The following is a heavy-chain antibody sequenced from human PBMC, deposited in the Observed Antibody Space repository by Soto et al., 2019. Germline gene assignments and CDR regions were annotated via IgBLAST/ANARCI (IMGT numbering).Heavy chain of an antibody. J-gene: IGHJ4*02. CDR1: GFTFSSYA. CDR3: AKGGDSSGYTTSFDY. D-gene: IGHD3-22*01. Sequence: GGSLRLSCAASGFTFSSYAMSWVRQAPGKGLEWVSAISGSGGSTYYADSVKGRFTISRDNSKNTLYLQMNSLRAEDTAVYYCAKGGDSSGYTTSFDYWGQGTLVTVSS. CDR2: ISGSGGST. V-gene: IGHV3-23*01.